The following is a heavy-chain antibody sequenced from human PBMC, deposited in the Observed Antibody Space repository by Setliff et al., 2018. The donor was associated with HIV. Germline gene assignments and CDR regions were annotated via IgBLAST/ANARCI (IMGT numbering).Heavy chain of an antibody. CDR3: ARGGPARVALLYWFDP. D-gene: IGHD2-21*01. CDR1: GYNFVGYG. J-gene: IGHJ5*02. V-gene: IGHV1-18*01. Sequence: VTVSCKASGYNFVGYGINWLRQAPGQGLEWMGWINTYNGNTKYGQKFQGSVTMTTDTSTSTVYMELRNLRSDDTAVYFCARGGPARVALLYWFDPWGQGTLVTVSS. CDR2: INTYNGNT.